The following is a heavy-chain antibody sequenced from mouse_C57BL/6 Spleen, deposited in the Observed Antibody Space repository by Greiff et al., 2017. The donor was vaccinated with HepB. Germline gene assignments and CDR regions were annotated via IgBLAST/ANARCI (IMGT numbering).Heavy chain of an antibody. D-gene: IGHD1-1*01. J-gene: IGHJ2*01. CDR3: ARDYGSSYPFDY. CDR1: GYSFTDYN. V-gene: IGHV1-39*01. Sequence: VHVKQSGPELVKPGASVKISCKASGYSFTDYNMNWVKQSNGKSLEWIGVINPNYGTTSYNQKFKGKATLTVDQSSSTAYMQLNSLTSEDSAVSYCARDYGSSYPFDYWGQGTTLTVSS. CDR2: INPNYGTT.